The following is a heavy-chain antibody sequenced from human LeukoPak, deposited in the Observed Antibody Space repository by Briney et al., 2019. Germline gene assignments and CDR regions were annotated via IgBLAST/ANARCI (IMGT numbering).Heavy chain of an antibody. D-gene: IGHD1-26*01. J-gene: IGHJ4*02. CDR2: INHSGST. CDR1: GGSFSGYY. Sequence: SETLSLTCAVYGGSFSGYYWSWIRQPPGKGLEWIGEINHSGSTNYNPSLKSRVTISVDTSKNQFSLKLSSVTAADTAVYYCARALSGSYGYDYWGQGTLVTVSS. CDR3: ARALSGSYGYDY. V-gene: IGHV4-34*01.